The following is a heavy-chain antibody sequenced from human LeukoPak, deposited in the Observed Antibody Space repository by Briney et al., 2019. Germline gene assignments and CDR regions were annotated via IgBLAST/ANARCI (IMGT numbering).Heavy chain of an antibody. CDR1: GGSISSYY. J-gene: IGHJ6*03. V-gene: IGHV4-4*09. CDR2: IYTSGST. D-gene: IGHD3-10*01. CDR3: ARESSGSYYNPQGYMDV. Sequence: SETLSLTCTVSGGSISSYYWSWIRQPPGKGLEWIGYIYTSGSTNYTPSLKSRVTISVDTSKNQFSLNLSSVTAADTAVYYCARESSGSYYNPQGYMDVWGKGTTVTVSS.